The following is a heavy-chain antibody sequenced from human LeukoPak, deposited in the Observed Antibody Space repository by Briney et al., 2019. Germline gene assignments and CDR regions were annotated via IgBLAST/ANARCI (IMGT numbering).Heavy chain of an antibody. D-gene: IGHD1-14*01. V-gene: IGHV3-23*01. Sequence: PGGSLRLSCAASGFTFSSYAMSWVRQAPGRGLEWVSSIGAWVPGTSYAKGRFTISRDNSKKTLDLQMNSLRVEDTAVYYCAKGKINHDGAFDFWGQGTMVTVSS. CDR1: GFTFSSYA. J-gene: IGHJ3*01. CDR2: IGAWVPGT. CDR3: AKGKINHDGAFDF.